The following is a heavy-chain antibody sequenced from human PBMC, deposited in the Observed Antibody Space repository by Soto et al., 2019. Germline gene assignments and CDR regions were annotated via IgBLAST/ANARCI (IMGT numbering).Heavy chain of an antibody. Sequence: QLQLQESGPGLVKPSETLSLTCTVSGGSISTSSYFWGWIRQPPGKGLEWIGSNYYSGSTYYNPSLKSRVTISVDTSKNQFSLKLSSVTAADTAVYYCARDYDSSGDYWGQGTLVTVSS. D-gene: IGHD3-22*01. CDR3: ARDYDSSGDY. CDR1: GGSISTSSYF. CDR2: NYYSGST. V-gene: IGHV4-39*01. J-gene: IGHJ4*02.